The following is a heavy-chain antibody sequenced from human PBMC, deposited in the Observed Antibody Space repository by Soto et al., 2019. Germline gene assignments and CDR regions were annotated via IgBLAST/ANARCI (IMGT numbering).Heavy chain of an antibody. CDR3: ARPSISSAGTY. CDR2: ISDGGGNT. D-gene: IGHD6-13*01. J-gene: IGHJ4*02. V-gene: IGHV3-23*01. Sequence: LRLSCAASGFTFTNYAMSWVRQAPGKGLEWVSAISDGGGNTYYADSVKGRFTISRDNSRNTLYLQVNSLRAEDTAVYHCARPSISSAGTYWGQGTLVTVSS. CDR1: GFTFTNYA.